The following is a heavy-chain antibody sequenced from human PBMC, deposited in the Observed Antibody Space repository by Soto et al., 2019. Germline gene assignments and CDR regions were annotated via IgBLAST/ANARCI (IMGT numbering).Heavy chain of an antibody. J-gene: IGHJ5*02. CDR1: GGFLSESY. CDR3: VRIRYQLPSSVLWLDP. D-gene: IGHD3-16*01. V-gene: IGHV4-34*01. Sequence: SETLSLTCAVYGGFLSESYWTWIRQPPGKGLEWIGEINHVGGTNYNPSLKSRVTTSVDTSQNQFSLRLISVTAADTALYFCVRIRYQLPSSVLWLDPWGQGTPVTVSS. CDR2: INHVGGT.